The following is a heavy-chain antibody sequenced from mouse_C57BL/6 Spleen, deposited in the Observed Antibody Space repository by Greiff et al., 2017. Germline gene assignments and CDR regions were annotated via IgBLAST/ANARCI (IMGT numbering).Heavy chain of an antibody. CDR3: ARPGSSYEGAMDY. D-gene: IGHD1-1*01. J-gene: IGHJ4*01. V-gene: IGHV1-18*01. CDR1: GYTFTDYN. Sequence: VQLQQSGPELVKPGASVKIPCKASGYTFTDYNMDWVKQSHGKSLEWIGDISPNNGGTIYNQKFKGKATLTVDKSSSTAYMELRSLTSEDTAVYYCARPGSSYEGAMDYWGQGTSVTVSS. CDR2: ISPNNGGT.